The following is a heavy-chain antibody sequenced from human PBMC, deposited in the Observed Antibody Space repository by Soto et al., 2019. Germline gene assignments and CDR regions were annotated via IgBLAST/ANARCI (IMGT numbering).Heavy chain of an antibody. CDR3: AREGSTYAPDY. CDR2: INPSGGST. CDR1: GYTFTSYY. V-gene: IGHV1-46*01. D-gene: IGHD5-18*01. J-gene: IGHJ4*02. Sequence: ASVKGYCKSSGYTFTSYYMHWVRQAPGQGLEWMGIINPSGGSTSYAQKFQGRVTMTTDTSTNTAYMELRSLRSDDTAVYYCAREGSTYAPDYWGQGTLVTVSS.